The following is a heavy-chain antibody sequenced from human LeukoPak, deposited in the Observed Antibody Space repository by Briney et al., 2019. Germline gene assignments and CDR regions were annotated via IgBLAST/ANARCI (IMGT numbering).Heavy chain of an antibody. J-gene: IGHJ4*02. Sequence: PGGSLRPSCAASGFTFSSYAMSWVRQAPGKGLEWVSAITGGGDTTYYADSVKGRFTISRDNSKNTLYLQRNNLRAEDTAIYYCAKAANYDILTGYYLDHWGQGTLVTVSS. CDR3: AKAANYDILTGYYLDH. CDR1: GFTFSSYA. V-gene: IGHV3-23*01. D-gene: IGHD3-9*01. CDR2: ITGGGDTT.